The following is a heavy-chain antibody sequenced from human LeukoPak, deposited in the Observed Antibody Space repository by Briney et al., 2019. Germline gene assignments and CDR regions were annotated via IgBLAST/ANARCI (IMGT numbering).Heavy chain of an antibody. J-gene: IGHJ4*02. V-gene: IGHV4-59*05. D-gene: IGHD3-10*01. CDR2: IYYSGTT. Sequence: SETLSLTCTVSGGSISSYYWSWIRQPPGKGLEWIGSIYYSGTTYYNPSLKSRVTISVDTSKNQFSLKLSSVTAADTALYYCAKHYMGSYYNHGLDYWGQGTLVTVSS. CDR3: AKHYMGSYYNHGLDY. CDR1: GGSISSYY.